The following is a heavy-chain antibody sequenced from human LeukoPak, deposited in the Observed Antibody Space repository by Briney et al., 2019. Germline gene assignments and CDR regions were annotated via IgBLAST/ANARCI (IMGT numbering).Heavy chain of an antibody. J-gene: IGHJ4*02. CDR2: IKPDGSVG. CDR1: GFTFSSYW. CDR3: ARERRSFSLVRGVSAAFDY. D-gene: IGHD3-10*01. V-gene: IGHV3-7*03. Sequence: GGSLRLSCAASGFTFSSYWMTWVRQAPGKGLEWVANIKPDGSVGYYVDSVRGRFIISRDNSKNTLYLQLDSLRAEDTAVYYCARERRSFSLVRGVSAAFDYWGQGALVTVSS.